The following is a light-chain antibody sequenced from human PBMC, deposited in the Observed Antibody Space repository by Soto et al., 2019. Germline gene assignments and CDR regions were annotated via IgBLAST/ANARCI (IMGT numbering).Light chain of an antibody. CDR1: SSDVGVYKY. V-gene: IGLV2-11*01. CDR3: CSYAGDYTFV. Sequence: QSALIQPRSVSGSPGQSVTISCTGTSSDVGVYKYVSWYRQHPGKAPKLMIYDVITRPSGVPDRFSGSKSGNTASLTISGLQAEDAAEYYCCSYAGDYTFVFGSGTKVTVL. J-gene: IGLJ1*01. CDR2: DVI.